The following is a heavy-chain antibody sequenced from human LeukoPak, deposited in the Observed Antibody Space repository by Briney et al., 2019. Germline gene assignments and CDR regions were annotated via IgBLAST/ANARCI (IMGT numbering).Heavy chain of an antibody. CDR1: GGSITSDHDH. V-gene: IGHV4-39*01. Sequence: SETLSLTCTVSGGSITSDHDHWDWIRQPPGKGLEWIGSVHHTGATYYNPSRRSRVTISVDTSKNQFSLKVTSVTAADTAAYYCARGLSDYDYWGQGTLVTVSS. D-gene: IGHD3/OR15-3a*01. CDR2: VHHTGAT. CDR3: ARGLSDYDY. J-gene: IGHJ4*02.